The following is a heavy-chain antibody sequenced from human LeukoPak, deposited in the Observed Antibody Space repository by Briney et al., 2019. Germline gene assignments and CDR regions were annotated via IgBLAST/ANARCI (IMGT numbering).Heavy chain of an antibody. CDR2: TYYRSKWYN. J-gene: IGHJ4*02. V-gene: IGHV6-1*01. CDR1: GDSVSSNSAA. CDR3: ARERDSSGYERCFDY. Sequence: SQTLSLTCVISGDSVSSNSAAWNWIRQSPSRGLEWLGRTYYRSKWYNDYAVSVKSRITINPDTSKNQFSLQLNSVTPEDTAVYYCARERDSSGYERCFDYWGQGTLVTVSS. D-gene: IGHD3-22*01.